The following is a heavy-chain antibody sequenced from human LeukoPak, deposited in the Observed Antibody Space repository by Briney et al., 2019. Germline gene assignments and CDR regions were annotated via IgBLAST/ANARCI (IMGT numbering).Heavy chain of an antibody. CDR3: AREPVDTAMVYVGPSNAFNI. V-gene: IGHV4-4*07. J-gene: IGHJ3*02. CDR1: GGSISSYY. Sequence: SETLSLTCTVSGGSISSYYWSWIRQPAGKGLEWIWRIYTSGSTNYNPALKSRVTMSVDTSKNQFSLKLSSVTAADTAVYYCAREPVDTAMVYVGPSNAFNIWGQGTMVTVSS. CDR2: IYTSGST. D-gene: IGHD5-18*01.